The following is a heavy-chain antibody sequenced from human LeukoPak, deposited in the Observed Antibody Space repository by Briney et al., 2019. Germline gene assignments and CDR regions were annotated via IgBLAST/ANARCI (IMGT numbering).Heavy chain of an antibody. D-gene: IGHD3-10*01. CDR1: GFTFSSYS. CDR2: ISSSSSTI. V-gene: IGHV3-48*04. Sequence: GGSLRLSCAASGFTFSSYSMNWVRQAPGKGLEWVSYISSSSSTIYYADSVKGRFTISRDNAKNSLYLQMNSLRAEDTAVYYCARLSPYYGSGSLGDYFDYWGQGTLVTVSS. CDR3: ARLSPYYGSGSLGDYFDY. J-gene: IGHJ4*02.